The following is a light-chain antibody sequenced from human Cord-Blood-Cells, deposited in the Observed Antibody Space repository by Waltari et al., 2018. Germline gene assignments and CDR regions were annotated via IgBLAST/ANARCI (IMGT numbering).Light chain of an antibody. CDR2: GAS. Sequence: EIVLTQSPGTLSLSPGERATLSCRASQSVSSSYLAWYQQKPGQAPRLLIYGASSRATGIPDRFSGSGSVTDFTLTISRLEPEDFAGYYCQQYGSSPYTFGQGTKLEIK. CDR1: QSVSSSY. V-gene: IGKV3-20*01. J-gene: IGKJ2*01. CDR3: QQYGSSPYT.